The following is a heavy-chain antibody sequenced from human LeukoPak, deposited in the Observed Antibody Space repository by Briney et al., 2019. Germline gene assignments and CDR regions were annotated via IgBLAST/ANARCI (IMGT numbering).Heavy chain of an antibody. Sequence: GGSLRLSYAASGFTFSSFAMSWVRQAPGKGLEWVSTISGSGHNTHYADSVKGRFTISRDNSENTVYLQMNSLRAEDTAVYYCADPGGSGAQFDLWGRGTLLTVSS. D-gene: IGHD3-10*01. CDR3: ADPGGSGAQFDL. V-gene: IGHV3-23*01. J-gene: IGHJ2*01. CDR2: ISGSGHNT. CDR1: GFTFSSFA.